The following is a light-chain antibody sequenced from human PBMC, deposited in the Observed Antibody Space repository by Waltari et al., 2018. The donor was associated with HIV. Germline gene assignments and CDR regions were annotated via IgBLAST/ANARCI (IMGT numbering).Light chain of an antibody. CDR3: MLFFRTSYL. Sequence: QTVVTQEPSMTVSPGETVTLTCDSTTGPVGSGHYVNWFQQKPGQPPRPLIYSSTRRQPFTPAPFSASLVGGRAALTLSNVLPEDQGDYYCMLFFRTSYLFGGGTRLTVL. CDR2: SST. V-gene: IGLV7-43*01. J-gene: IGLJ2*01. CDR1: TGPVGSGHY.